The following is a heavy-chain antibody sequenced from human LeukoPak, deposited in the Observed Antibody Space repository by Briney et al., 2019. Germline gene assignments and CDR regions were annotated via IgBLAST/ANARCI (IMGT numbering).Heavy chain of an antibody. D-gene: IGHD1-26*01. CDR2: IIPIFGTA. V-gene: IGHV1-69*13. Sequence: ASVKVSCKASGGTFSSYAISWVRQAPGQGLEWMGGIIPIFGTANYAQKFQGRVTITADESTSTVNMELSSLRSEDTAVYYCARAQGSYYHYYMDVWGKGTTVTVSS. CDR1: GGTFSSYA. CDR3: ARAQGSYYHYYMDV. J-gene: IGHJ6*03.